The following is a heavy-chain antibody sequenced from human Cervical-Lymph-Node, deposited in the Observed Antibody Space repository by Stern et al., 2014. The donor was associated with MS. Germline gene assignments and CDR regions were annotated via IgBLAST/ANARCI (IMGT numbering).Heavy chain of an antibody. CDR1: SASFSSYV. CDR3: ARSLRSVVVTALTGYYFDY. J-gene: IGHJ4*02. V-gene: IGHV1-69*01. D-gene: IGHD2-21*02. Sequence: EQLVETGAEVMKPGSSVTHSCKASSASFSSYVISWARQPTGPGLEWTGGNFPIFDTANYAQKFQGRVTITADESTSTAYMELSSLRSEDTAVYYCARSLRSVVVTALTGYYFDYWGQGTLVTVSS. CDR2: NFPIFDTA.